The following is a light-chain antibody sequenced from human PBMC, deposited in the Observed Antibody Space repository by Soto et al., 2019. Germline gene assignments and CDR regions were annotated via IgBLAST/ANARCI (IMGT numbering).Light chain of an antibody. Sequence: QSGLTKPRSVSGSPGQSVTISCTGTSSDVGAYNYVSWYQHHPGKAPKLIIYDVTKRPSGVPDRFSGSKSGNTASLTISGLQADDEADYYCCSYAGTYKVFGTGTKVTVL. CDR2: DVT. CDR3: CSYAGTYKV. CDR1: SSDVGAYNY. V-gene: IGLV2-11*01. J-gene: IGLJ1*01.